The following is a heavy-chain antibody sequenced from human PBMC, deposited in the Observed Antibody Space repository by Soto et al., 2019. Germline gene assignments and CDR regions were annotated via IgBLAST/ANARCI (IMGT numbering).Heavy chain of an antibody. CDR1: GGSISSSSYY. V-gene: IGHV4-39*01. Sequence: SETLSLTCTVSGGSISSSSYYWGWIRQPPGKGLEWIGSIYYSGSTYYNPSLKSRVTISVDTSKNQFSLKLSSVTAADTAVYYCARHVDLNPRFDYWGQGTLVTVSS. J-gene: IGHJ4*02. CDR2: IYYSGST. D-gene: IGHD2-21*01. CDR3: ARHVDLNPRFDY.